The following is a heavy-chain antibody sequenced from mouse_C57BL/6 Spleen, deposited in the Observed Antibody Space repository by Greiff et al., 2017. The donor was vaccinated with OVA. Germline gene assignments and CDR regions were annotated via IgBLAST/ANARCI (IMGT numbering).Heavy chain of an antibody. V-gene: IGHV1-76*01. CDR1: GYTFTDYY. J-gene: IGHJ2*01. CDR2: IYPGSGNT. D-gene: IGHD1-1*01. Sequence: QVQLKQSGAELVRPGASVKLSCKASGYTFTDYYINWVKQRPGQGLEWIARIYPGSGNTYYNEKFKGKATLTAEKSSSTAYMQLSSLTSEDSAVYFCARERSYGSSDFDYWGQGTTLTVSS. CDR3: ARERSYGSSDFDY.